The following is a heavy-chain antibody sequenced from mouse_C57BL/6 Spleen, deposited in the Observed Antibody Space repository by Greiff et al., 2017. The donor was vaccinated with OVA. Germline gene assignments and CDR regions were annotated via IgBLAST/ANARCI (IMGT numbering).Heavy chain of an antibody. D-gene: IGHD1-1*01. CDR2: IWSDGGT. CDR3: ARENYYGSGFAY. V-gene: IGHV2-6*03. Sequence: VQGVESGPGLVAPSQSLSITCTVSGFSLTSYGVHWVRQPPGKGLEWLVVIWSDGGTTYTSAPKSRLSISKDNSKSQVFLKMNILHTDDAAMYYCARENYYGSGFAYWGQGTLVTVAA. CDR1: GFSLTSYG. J-gene: IGHJ3*01.